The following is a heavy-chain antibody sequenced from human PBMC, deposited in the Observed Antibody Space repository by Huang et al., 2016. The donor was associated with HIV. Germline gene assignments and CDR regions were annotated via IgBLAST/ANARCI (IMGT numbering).Heavy chain of an antibody. V-gene: IGHV3-30*04. CDR1: GFAFIMHF. D-gene: IGHD3-22*01. CDR2: TSNDGGIK. Sequence: QEQLVESGGGVVQPGRSLRLSCAASGFAFIMHFMHWVRQARGKGLGGVAFTSNDGGIKHHAGSVKGRFTISRDNSKNTLYLQMDSLRPEDTAIYYCARDGPLYDNSGYYYSHGAFDIWGQGTMVIVSS. J-gene: IGHJ3*02. CDR3: ARDGPLYDNSGYYYSHGAFDI.